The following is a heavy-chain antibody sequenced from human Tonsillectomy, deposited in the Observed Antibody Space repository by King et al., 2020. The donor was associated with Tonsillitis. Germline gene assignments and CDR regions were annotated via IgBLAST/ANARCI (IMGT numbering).Heavy chain of an antibody. Sequence: GQLVQSGAEVRKPGASLRISCNVSGYNFIDNFIHWVRQAPGQGLEWMGWINPNSGGTNYGRNFRGRVSMTRDRSTGTAYMELSGLRSDDTAMYYCTRDRDDTKAFDVWGQGTLVAVSS. CDR2: INPNSGGT. V-gene: IGHV1-2*02. D-gene: IGHD5-24*01. J-gene: IGHJ3*01. CDR1: GYNFIDNF. CDR3: TRDRDDTKAFDV.